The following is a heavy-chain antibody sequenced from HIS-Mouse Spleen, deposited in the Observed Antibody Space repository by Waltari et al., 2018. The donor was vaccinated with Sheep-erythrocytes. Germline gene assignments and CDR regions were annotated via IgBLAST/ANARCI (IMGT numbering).Heavy chain of an antibody. J-gene: IGHJ5*02. CDR1: GSTFSRYG. CDR3: AKDGGGNWFDP. Sequence: QVQLVESGGGVVQPGRSLRLSCAASGSTFSRYGMPWVRQAPGKGLELGAVISYDGSNKYYADSVKGRFTISRDNSKNTLSLQMNSLRAEDTAVYYCAKDGGGNWFDPWGQGTLVTVSS. V-gene: IGHV3-30*18. D-gene: IGHD3-10*01. CDR2: ISYDGSNK.